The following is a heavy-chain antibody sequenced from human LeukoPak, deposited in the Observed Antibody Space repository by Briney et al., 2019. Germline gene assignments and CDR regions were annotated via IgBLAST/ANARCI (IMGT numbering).Heavy chain of an antibody. CDR1: GFTFSSYW. V-gene: IGHV3-48*04. J-gene: IGHJ4*02. CDR3: ARDSGPDY. CDR2: ISSSSSTI. Sequence: GGSLRLFCAASGFTFSSYWMHWVRQAPGKGLEWVSYISSSSSTIYYADSVKGRFTISRDNAKNSLYLQMNSLRAEDTAVYYCARDSGPDYWGQGTLVTVSS.